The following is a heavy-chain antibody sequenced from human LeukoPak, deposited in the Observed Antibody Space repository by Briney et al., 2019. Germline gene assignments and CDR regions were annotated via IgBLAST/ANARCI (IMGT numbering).Heavy chain of an antibody. CDR2: IIPIFGTA. V-gene: IGHV1-69*05. CDR3: ARGPYYYDSLGCYYYYYYMDV. J-gene: IGHJ6*03. D-gene: IGHD3-22*01. Sequence: GASVKVSCKASGGTFSSYAISWVRQAPGQGLEWMGGIIPIFGTANYAQKFQGRVTITTDESTSTAYMELSSLRSEDTAVYYCARGPYYYDSLGCYYYYYYMDVSGKGTTVTVFS. CDR1: GGTFSSYA.